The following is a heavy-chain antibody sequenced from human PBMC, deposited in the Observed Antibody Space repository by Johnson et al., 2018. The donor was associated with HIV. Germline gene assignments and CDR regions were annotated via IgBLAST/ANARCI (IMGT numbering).Heavy chain of an antibody. J-gene: IGHJ3*02. CDR2: IPCDGSNT. V-gene: IGHV3-30*03. D-gene: IGHD4-23*01. Sequence: QMLLVESGGGVVQPGRSLRLSCAASGFTFSSYDMHWVRQAPGKGLEWVAVIPCDGSNTDYADSVKGRFTISRDNSKNTLYLQMNSLRAEATAVYYCASPGTVVTGLAFDIWGQGTMVTVSS. CDR1: GFTFSSYD. CDR3: ASPGTVVTGLAFDI.